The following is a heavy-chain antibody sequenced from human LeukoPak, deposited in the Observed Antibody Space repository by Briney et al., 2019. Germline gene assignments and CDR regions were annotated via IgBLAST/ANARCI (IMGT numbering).Heavy chain of an antibody. Sequence: SGPTLVKPTQTLTLTCTFSGFSLSTSGVAVGWIRQPPGKALEWLAFIYGNDDKRYSPSLKSKLTISKDTSKNQVVLIVTNMESVDTATYYCTHSAPSYYYGSGSDFWFDPWGQGTLVTVSS. CDR2: IYGNDDK. D-gene: IGHD3-10*01. V-gene: IGHV2-5*01. CDR3: THSAPSYYYGSGSDFWFDP. CDR1: GFSLSTSGVA. J-gene: IGHJ5*02.